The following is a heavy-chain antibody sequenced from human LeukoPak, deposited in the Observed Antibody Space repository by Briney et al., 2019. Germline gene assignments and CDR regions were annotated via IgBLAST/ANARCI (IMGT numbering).Heavy chain of an antibody. D-gene: IGHD1-26*01. J-gene: IGHJ4*02. V-gene: IGHV3-33*06. CDR2: IWYDGSNK. CDR3: AKAISGTYNYFDY. Sequence: GGSLRLSCAASGFTFSSYGMHWVRQAPGKGLEWVAVIWYDGSNKYYADSVKGRFTTSRDNSNNTLYLQMNSLRAEDTAVYYCAKAISGTYNYFDYWGQGTLVTVSS. CDR1: GFTFSSYG.